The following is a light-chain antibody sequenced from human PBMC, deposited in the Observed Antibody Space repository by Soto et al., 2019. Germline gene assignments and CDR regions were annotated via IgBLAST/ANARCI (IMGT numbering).Light chain of an antibody. CDR3: QQSYSTSRP. CDR1: QSISSY. J-gene: IGKJ1*01. Sequence: DIQMTQSPSSLSASVGDRVTITCRASQSISSYLNWYQQKPGKAPKLLIYAASSLQSGVPSRFSGSGSGSDFTLTISSLQPYFFASYYCQQSYSTSRPFGQGPKLDIK. V-gene: IGKV1-39*01. CDR2: AAS.